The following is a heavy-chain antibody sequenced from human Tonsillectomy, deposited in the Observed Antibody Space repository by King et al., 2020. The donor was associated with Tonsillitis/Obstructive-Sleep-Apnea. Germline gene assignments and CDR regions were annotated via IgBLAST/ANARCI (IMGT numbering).Heavy chain of an antibody. V-gene: IGHV3-13*04. CDR1: GFIFTTYD. Sequence: VQLVEFGGGLVQPGGSLRLSCAASGFIFTTYDMHWVRQAPGKGLEWVSSIGTDGDTYYPASMRGRFTISRENAQNSLYHQMNSLKAGDTAVYFCARELTGVSLMDVWGKGTTVTVSS. J-gene: IGHJ6*04. CDR3: ARELTGVSLMDV. CDR2: IGTDGDT. D-gene: IGHD7-27*01.